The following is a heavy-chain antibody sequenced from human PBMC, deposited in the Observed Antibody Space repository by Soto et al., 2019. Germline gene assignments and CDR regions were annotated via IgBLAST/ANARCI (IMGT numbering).Heavy chain of an antibody. CDR3: AKEVTSGSYSHYYYGLDV. Sequence: EVQLFESGGGLVQPGGSLRLSCAASGFTLSSYAMSWVRQAPGKGLEWVSAIRGSGNRTCHADSVKGRFTISRDNSKNALYLQTNSLRVEDTAVYYCAKEVTSGSYSHYYYGLDVWGQGTTVTVSS. CDR2: IRGSGNRT. V-gene: IGHV3-23*01. J-gene: IGHJ6*02. D-gene: IGHD1-26*01. CDR1: GFTLSSYA.